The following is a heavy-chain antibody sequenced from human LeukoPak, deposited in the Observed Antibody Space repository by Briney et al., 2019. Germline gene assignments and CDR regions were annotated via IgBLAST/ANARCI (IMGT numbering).Heavy chain of an antibody. Sequence: ASVKVSCKASGYTFTSYYMHWVRQAPGQGLEWMGIINPSGGSTSYAQKFQGRVTMTRDTSTSTVYVELSSLRSEDTGVYYCARGISGGSGSYVRYYYMDVWGKGTTVTVSS. V-gene: IGHV1-46*01. J-gene: IGHJ6*03. D-gene: IGHD3-10*01. CDR1: GYTFTSYY. CDR2: INPSGGST. CDR3: ARGISGGSGSYVRYYYMDV.